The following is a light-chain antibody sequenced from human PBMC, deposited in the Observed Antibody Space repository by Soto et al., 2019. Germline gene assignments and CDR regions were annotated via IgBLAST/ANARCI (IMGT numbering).Light chain of an antibody. CDR3: QQLKSYPLT. V-gene: IGKV1-9*01. Sequence: DIQLTQSPSLLSASVGDRVTITCRASQGITSYLAWYQQKPGKAPKLLIYAASSLQSGVPSRFSGSGSGTEFTLTISSLQPEDFVSYYCQQLKSYPLTFGGGTKVEVK. CDR2: AAS. CDR1: QGITSY. J-gene: IGKJ4*01.